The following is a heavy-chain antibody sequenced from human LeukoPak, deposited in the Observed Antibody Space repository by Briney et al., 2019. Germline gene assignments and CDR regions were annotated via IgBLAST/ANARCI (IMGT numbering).Heavy chain of an antibody. J-gene: IGHJ4*02. CDR2: ISSSGSTI. V-gene: IGHV3-11*01. CDR3: ARYISAAALFDY. CDR1: GFTFSDYY. Sequence: GGSLRLSCAASGFTFSDYYMSWVRQAPGKGLEWVSYISSSGSTIYYADSVKGRFTLSRDNAKNSLYLQMNSLRAEDTAVYYCARYISAAALFDYWGQGTLVTVSS. D-gene: IGHD6-13*01.